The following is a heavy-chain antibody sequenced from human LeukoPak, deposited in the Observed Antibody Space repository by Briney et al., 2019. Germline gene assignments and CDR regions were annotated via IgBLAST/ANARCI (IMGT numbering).Heavy chain of an antibody. CDR1: GGSISSGGYY. Sequence: SETPSLTCTVSGGSISSGGYYWSWIRQHPGKGLEWIGYIYYSGSTYYNPSLKSRVTISVDTSKNQFSLKLSSVTAADTAVYYCARGSEMTVTGFDPWGQGTLVTVSS. V-gene: IGHV4-31*03. D-gene: IGHD4-17*01. CDR3: ARGSEMTVTGFDP. J-gene: IGHJ5*02. CDR2: IYYSGST.